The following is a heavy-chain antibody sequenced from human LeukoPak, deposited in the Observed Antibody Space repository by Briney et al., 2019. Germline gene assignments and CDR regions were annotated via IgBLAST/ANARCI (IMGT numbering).Heavy chain of an antibody. D-gene: IGHD4-17*01. V-gene: IGHV3-23*01. CDR1: GFTFNNYA. CDR3: AKDRTTVTPRGLDY. Sequence: GGSLRLSCAASGFTFNNYAMSWVRQASGKGLEWVSAISGSGGTTYYADSVKGRFTISRDNSKNTLYLQMNSLRAEDTAVYCCAKDRTTVTPRGLDYWGQGTLVTVSS. CDR2: ISGSGGTT. J-gene: IGHJ4*02.